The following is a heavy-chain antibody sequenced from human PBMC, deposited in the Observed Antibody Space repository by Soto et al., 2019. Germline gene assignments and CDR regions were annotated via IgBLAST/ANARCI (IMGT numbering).Heavy chain of an antibody. Sequence: ASVKVSCKASGYTFPSYAMLWVRQAPGQRLEWMGWINAGNGNTKYSQKFQGRVTITRDTSASTAYMELSSLRSEDTAVYYCERAPPKQQLVFWFDPWGRGTLVTVSS. CDR3: ERAPPKQQLVFWFDP. CDR1: GYTFPSYA. CDR2: INAGNGNT. V-gene: IGHV1-3*01. J-gene: IGHJ5*02. D-gene: IGHD6-13*01.